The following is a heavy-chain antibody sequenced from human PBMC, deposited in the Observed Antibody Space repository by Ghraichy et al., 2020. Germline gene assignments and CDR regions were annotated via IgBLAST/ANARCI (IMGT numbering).Heavy chain of an antibody. D-gene: IGHD1-1*01. CDR2: ITGNGGRT. CDR1: GFTFSDYT. CDR3: AREPETGTVDY. Sequence: GSLRLSCSVSGFTFSDYTMHWVRQAPGKGLESVSVITGNGGRTFYVNSVKGRFAISRDNSKNTLYLQMGGLSTEDTAVYYCAREPETGTVDYWGQGTLVTVSS. J-gene: IGHJ4*02. V-gene: IGHV3-64*01.